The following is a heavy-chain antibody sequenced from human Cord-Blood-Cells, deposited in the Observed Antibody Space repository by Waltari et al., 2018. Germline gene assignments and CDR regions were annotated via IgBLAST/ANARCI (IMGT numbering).Heavy chain of an antibody. Sequence: VQLQQWGAGLLKPSETLSLTCAVHGGSFRGYYWSWIRQPPGKGLEWIGEINHSGSTNYNPSLKSRVTISVDTSKNQFSLKLSSVTAADTAVYYCARGLNDAFDIWGQGTMVTVSS. V-gene: IGHV4-34*01. J-gene: IGHJ3*02. CDR2: INHSGST. CDR3: ARGLNDAFDI. CDR1: GGSFRGYY.